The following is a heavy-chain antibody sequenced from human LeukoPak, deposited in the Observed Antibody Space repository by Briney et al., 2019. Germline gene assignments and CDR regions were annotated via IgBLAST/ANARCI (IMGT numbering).Heavy chain of an antibody. CDR2: TDYRAKWYN. J-gene: IGHJ4*02. CDR1: GDSVSSNSVA. D-gene: IGHD2-21*01. V-gene: IGHV6-1*01. Sequence: SQTLSLTCAISGDSVSSNSVAWNWISQSPSIDLEWLGRTDYRAKWYNDYAVSVKSLITVNPDTSKNQFSLQLTSVTPEDTAVYYCARERDLGIAQTNFDYWGQGTLVTVSS. CDR3: ARERDLGIAQTNFDY.